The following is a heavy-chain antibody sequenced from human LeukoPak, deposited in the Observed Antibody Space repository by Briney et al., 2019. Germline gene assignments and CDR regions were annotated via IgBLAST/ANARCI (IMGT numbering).Heavy chain of an antibody. CDR3: AREGSSGWYYFDY. CDR2: IYYSGST. Sequence: SETLSLTCTVSGGSISSYYWSWIRQPPGKGLECIGYIYYSGSTNYNPSLKSRVTISVDTSKNQFSLKLSSVTAADTAVYYCAREGSSGWYYFDYWGQGTLVTVSS. V-gene: IGHV4-59*01. J-gene: IGHJ4*02. CDR1: GGSISSYY. D-gene: IGHD6-19*01.